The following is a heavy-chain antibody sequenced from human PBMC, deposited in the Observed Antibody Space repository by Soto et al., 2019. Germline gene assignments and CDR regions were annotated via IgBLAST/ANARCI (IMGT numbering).Heavy chain of an antibody. J-gene: IGHJ6*02. V-gene: IGHV3-64D*06. Sequence: GGSLGLSCSCSGFTFSSYAMDWVRQAPGKGLECVSAISSRGCGTYYAYSVKGRFTIARDNSKNTLCLQMRSLRAEDTAVYYCVKDGDGYNSYYYYGMDVWGQGTTVTGSS. CDR1: GFTFSSYA. CDR2: ISSRGCGT. D-gene: IGHD5-12*01. CDR3: VKDGDGYNSYYYYGMDV.